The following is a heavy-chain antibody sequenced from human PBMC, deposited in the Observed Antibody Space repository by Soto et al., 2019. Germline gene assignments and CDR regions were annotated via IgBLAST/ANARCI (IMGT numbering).Heavy chain of an antibody. CDR1: GGSSHSFH. V-gene: IGHV4-4*07. CDR2: ISSSGTT. J-gene: IGHJ4*02. CDR3: ARGPFCGGDCYFGV. Sequence: PSETLSLTCTVAGGSSHSFHWRWVRQAAGKGLEWIGRISSSGTTNYNPSLKSRVTMSMDTSTDQFSLRLTSLTAADTAVYFCARGPFCGGDCYFGVWGQGTQVTVSS. D-gene: IGHD2-21*02.